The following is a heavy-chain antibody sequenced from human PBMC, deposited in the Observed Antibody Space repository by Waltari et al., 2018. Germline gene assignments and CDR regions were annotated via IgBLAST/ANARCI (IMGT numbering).Heavy chain of an antibody. V-gene: IGHV4-34*01. CDR2: INHSGST. J-gene: IGHJ4*02. CDR3: AGGDYDFWSGFALDY. CDR1: GGSFSGYY. D-gene: IGHD3-3*01. Sequence: QVQLQQWGAGLLKPSETLSLTCAVYGGSFSGYYWSWIRQPPGKGLEWIGEINHSGSTNYNPALKSRVTISVDTSKNPFSLKLSFVTAADTAVYYCAGGDYDFWSGFALDYWGQGTLVTVSS.